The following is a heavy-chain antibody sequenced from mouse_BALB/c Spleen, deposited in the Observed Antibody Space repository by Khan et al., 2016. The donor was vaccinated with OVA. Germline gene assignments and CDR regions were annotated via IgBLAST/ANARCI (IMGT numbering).Heavy chain of an antibody. V-gene: IGHV3-2*02. CDR1: GYSITSDYA. CDR2: ISYSGNT. CDR3: ARIQGGDFDY. D-gene: IGHD3-2*02. J-gene: IGHJ2*01. Sequence: VQLKESGPGLVKPSQSLSLTCTVTGYSITSDYAWNWIRQFPGNKLEWMGYISYSGNTKYNPSLKSRISITRDTSKNQFFLQLNFVTIEATATYYCARIQGGDFDYWGQGTTLTVSS.